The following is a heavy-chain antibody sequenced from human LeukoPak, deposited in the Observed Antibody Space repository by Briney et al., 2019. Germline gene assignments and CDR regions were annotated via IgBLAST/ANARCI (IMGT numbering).Heavy chain of an antibody. J-gene: IGHJ4*02. D-gene: IGHD1-7*01. CDR3: ATSKGRGNYSGLDYYFDY. CDR1: GGTFNIYA. Sequence: ASVKVACKASGGTFNIYALSWVRQAPGLGLEWMGGIIPFFNTSTYAQKFQGRVTITADESTSTAYMELSSLRSEDTAVYYCATSKGRGNYSGLDYYFDYWGQGTLVTVSS. V-gene: IGHV1-69*13. CDR2: IIPFFNTS.